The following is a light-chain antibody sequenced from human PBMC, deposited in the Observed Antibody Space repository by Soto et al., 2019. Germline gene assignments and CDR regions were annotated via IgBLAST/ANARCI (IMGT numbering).Light chain of an antibody. CDR1: QGISNY. CDR3: QKYNSAPTWT. Sequence: DLQMTQSPSSLSASVGDRVTITCRASQGISNYLAWYQQKPGKVPKLLIYAASTLQSGVPSRFSGSGSGTDFTLTISSLQPEDVATYYCQKYNSAPTWTFGQGTKVEIE. V-gene: IGKV1-27*01. J-gene: IGKJ1*01. CDR2: AAS.